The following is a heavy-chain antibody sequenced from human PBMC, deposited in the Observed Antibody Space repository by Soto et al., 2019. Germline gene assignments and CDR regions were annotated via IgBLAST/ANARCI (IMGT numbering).Heavy chain of an antibody. CDR3: ARELFFFGSRKNYYGMDV. Sequence: SETLSLTCAVYGGSFSGYYWSWIRQPPGKGLEWIGEINHSGSTNYNPSLKSRVTISVDTSKNQFSLKLSSVTAADTAVYYCARELFFFGSRKNYYGMDVWGKGTTVTVSS. CDR2: INHSGST. CDR1: GGSFSGYY. D-gene: IGHD3-10*01. J-gene: IGHJ6*04. V-gene: IGHV4-34*01.